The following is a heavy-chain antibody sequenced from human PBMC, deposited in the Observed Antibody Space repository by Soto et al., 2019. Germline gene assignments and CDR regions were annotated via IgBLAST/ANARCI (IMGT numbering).Heavy chain of an antibody. V-gene: IGHV1-46*02. CDR3: AREYGGSRVLDH. D-gene: IGHD1-26*01. Sequence: QVQLVQSGAEVNKPGASVKVSCKTSGYNFNNHFIHWVRQAPGQGPEWMGIINPNADSTNYAQKFQGRVTVARDTSTSTVYMELRSLRSEDTAVYFCAREYGGSRVLDHWVQGTLVTVSS. CDR2: INPNADST. CDR1: GYNFNNHF. J-gene: IGHJ4*02.